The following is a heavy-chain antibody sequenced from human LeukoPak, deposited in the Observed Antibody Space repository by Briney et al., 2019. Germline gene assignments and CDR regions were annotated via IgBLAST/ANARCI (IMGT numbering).Heavy chain of an antibody. CDR2: IDPSDSYT. CDR3: ARRGRVSIPYYYGSGIDY. CDR1: GYSFTSYW. V-gene: IGHV5-10-1*01. D-gene: IGHD3-10*01. J-gene: IGHJ4*02. Sequence: HGESLKISCKGSGYSFTSYWISWVRQMPGKGLEWMGRIDPSDSYTKYSPSFQGHVSISTDKSLNTAYLQWSSLRASDAAMYYCARRGRVSIPYYYGSGIDYWGQGTLVTVSS.